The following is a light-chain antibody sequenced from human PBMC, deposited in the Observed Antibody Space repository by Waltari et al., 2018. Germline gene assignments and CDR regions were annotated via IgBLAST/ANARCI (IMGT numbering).Light chain of an antibody. V-gene: IGLV2-8*01. CDR2: EVT. Sequence: QSALTQPPSASGSPGQSVTISCTGTSSDVGGYNYVSWYQQHPGKAPKLIIYEVTQRPSGVPDRFSGSKSGYTASLTVSGLQADDEADYYCSSYGGNNNVLFGGGTELTVL. CDR1: SSDVGGYNY. J-gene: IGLJ2*01. CDR3: SSYGGNNNVL.